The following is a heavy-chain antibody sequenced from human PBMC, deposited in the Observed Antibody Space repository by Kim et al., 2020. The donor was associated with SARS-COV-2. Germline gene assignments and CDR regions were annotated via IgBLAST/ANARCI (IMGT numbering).Heavy chain of an antibody. V-gene: IGHV3-23*01. CDR1: GFTFSSYA. CDR2: ISGSGGST. Sequence: GGSLRLSCAASGFTFSSYAMSWVRQAPGKGLEWVSAISGSGGSTYYADSVKGRFTISRDNSKNTLYLQMNSLRAEDTAVYYCAKDLSQITAGEVDSDYWGQGTLVTVSS. CDR3: AKDLSQITAGEVDSDY. D-gene: IGHD3-10*01. J-gene: IGHJ4*02.